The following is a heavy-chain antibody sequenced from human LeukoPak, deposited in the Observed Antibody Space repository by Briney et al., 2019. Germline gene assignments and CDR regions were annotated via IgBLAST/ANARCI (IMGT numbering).Heavy chain of an antibody. V-gene: IGHV1-18*01. Sequence: GASVKVSCKASGYTFTSYGISWVRQPPGQGLEWMGWISSYNGNTNYAQKLQGRVTMTTDTSTSTAYMELRRLRSEDTAVYYCARGDSGSYPFYFDIWGQGTMVTVSS. CDR1: GYTFTSYG. J-gene: IGHJ3*02. CDR2: ISSYNGNT. CDR3: ARGDSGSYPFYFDI. D-gene: IGHD1-26*01.